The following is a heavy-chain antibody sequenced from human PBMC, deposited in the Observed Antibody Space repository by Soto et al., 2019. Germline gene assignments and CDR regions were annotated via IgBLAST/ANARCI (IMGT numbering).Heavy chain of an antibody. CDR3: AKRFCSRGTCAFYYYYGMDV. CDR1: GFTFSDYA. V-gene: IGHV3-23*01. J-gene: IGHJ6*02. CDR2: ISGGGGST. D-gene: IGHD2-15*01. Sequence: EVQLLESGGGFVQPGGSLRLSCAASGFTFSDYAINWVRQAPGKGLEWVSAISGGGGSTYYADSVKGRFTISRDNSKNTLYLQMNSLRAEDTTVYYCAKRFCSRGTCAFYYYYGMDVWGQGTTVTVS.